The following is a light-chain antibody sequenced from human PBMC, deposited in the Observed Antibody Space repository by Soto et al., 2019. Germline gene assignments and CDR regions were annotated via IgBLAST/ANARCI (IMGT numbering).Light chain of an antibody. J-gene: IGLJ1*01. CDR3: QSYDSSLSGYI. CDR1: GSNIGAGFD. CDR2: GIN. Sequence: QSVLTQPPSVSGAPGQRVTISCTGSGSNIGAGFDIHWYQHLPGTAPKLLIYGINNRPSGVPDRFSGSKSGTSASLAITGLQAEDEADYYCQSYDSSLSGYIFGTGTKGHRP. V-gene: IGLV1-40*01.